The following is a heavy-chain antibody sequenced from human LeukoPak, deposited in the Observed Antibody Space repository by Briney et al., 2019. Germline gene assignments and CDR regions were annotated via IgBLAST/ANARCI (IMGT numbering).Heavy chain of an antibody. CDR1: GFTVSSNY. V-gene: IGHV3-53*01. D-gene: IGHD6-19*01. J-gene: IGHJ4*02. CDR2: IYSGGST. CDR3: ARDRSTYSSGWWGIDY. Sequence: GGSLRLSCAASGFTVSSNYMSWVRQAPGKGLEWVSVIYSGGSTYYADSVKGRFSISRDNSKNTLYLQMNSLRAEDTAVYYCARDRSTYSSGWWGIDYWGQGTLVTVSS.